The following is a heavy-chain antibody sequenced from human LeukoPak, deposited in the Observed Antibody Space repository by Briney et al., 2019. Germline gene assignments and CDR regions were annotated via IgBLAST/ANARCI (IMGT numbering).Heavy chain of an antibody. D-gene: IGHD6-13*01. CDR1: GYTFTGYY. J-gene: IGHJ4*02. V-gene: IGHV1-24*01. CDR3: ATKGLAAAGIFDY. CDR2: FDPEDGET. Sequence: ASVKVSCKASGYTFTGYYMHWVRQAPGKGLEWMGGFDPEDGETIYAQKFQGRVTMTEDTSTDTAYMELSSLRSEDTAVYYCATKGLAAAGIFDYWGQGTLVTVSS.